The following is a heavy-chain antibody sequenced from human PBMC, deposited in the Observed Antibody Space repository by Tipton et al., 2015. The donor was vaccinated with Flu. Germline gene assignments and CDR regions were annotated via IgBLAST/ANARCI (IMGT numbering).Heavy chain of an antibody. CDR3: ARDRSCSSGYYGAFDI. Sequence: TLSLTCTVSGGSINSGSYYWSWVRPPAGQGLQWIGRIYTSGSTNYNFSLNSRVTISVDTSKNQFYLRRTSVTAADTAIYYRARDRSCSSGYYGAFDIWGQRTMVDFSS. D-gene: IGHD3-22*01. CDR1: GGSINSGSYY. J-gene: IGHJ3*02. V-gene: IGHV4-61*02. CDR2: IYTSGST.